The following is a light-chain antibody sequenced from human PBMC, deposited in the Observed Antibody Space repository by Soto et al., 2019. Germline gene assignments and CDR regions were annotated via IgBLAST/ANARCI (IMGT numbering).Light chain of an antibody. CDR2: EVS. J-gene: IGLJ1*01. CDR1: SSDVGGYNY. Sequence: QSVLTQPPSASGSPGQSVTISCTGTSSDVGGYNYVSWYQQHPGKAPKPMIYEVSKRPSGVPDRFSGSKSGNTASLTVSGLQAEDEADYYSSSDEGSSYVFVTGSNVTVL. V-gene: IGLV2-8*01. CDR3: SSDEGSSYV.